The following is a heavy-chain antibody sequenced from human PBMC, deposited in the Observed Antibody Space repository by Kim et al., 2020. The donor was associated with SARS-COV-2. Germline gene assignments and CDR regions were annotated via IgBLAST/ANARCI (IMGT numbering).Heavy chain of an antibody. D-gene: IGHD4-17*01. Sequence: SETLSLTCTVSGYSISSGYYWGWIRQPPGKGLEWIGSIYHSGSTYYNPSLKSRVTISVDTSKNQFSLKLSSVTAADTAVYYCARGLDYGGNFYAYWGQGTLVTVSS. J-gene: IGHJ4*02. V-gene: IGHV4-38-2*02. CDR2: IYHSGST. CDR1: GYSISSGYY. CDR3: ARGLDYGGNFYAY.